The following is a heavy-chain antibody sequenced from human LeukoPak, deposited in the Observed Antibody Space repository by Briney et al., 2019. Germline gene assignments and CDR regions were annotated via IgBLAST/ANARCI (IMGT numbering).Heavy chain of an antibody. CDR3: ARDFYDFWGGYWV. J-gene: IGHJ4*02. V-gene: IGHV3-53*01. CDR1: GFTVSSNY. CDR2: IFRDGSR. Sequence: GGSLRLSCAVSGFTVSSNYMSWVRQAPGKGLQWVSTIFRDGSRYYEDSVRGRFSIFRDDSKNILSLQMTNLRAEDTAVYYCARDFYDFWGGYWVWGQGTLVTVSS. D-gene: IGHD3-3*01.